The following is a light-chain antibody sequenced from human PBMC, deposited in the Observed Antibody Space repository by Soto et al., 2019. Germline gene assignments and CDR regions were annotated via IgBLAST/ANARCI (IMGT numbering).Light chain of an antibody. J-gene: IGKJ2*01. V-gene: IGKV3-20*01. CDR3: HQFGISQYT. CDR2: GAS. Sequence: DIVLTQSPGTLSLSPGERATLSCRSSQSVSSAYILWFQQKPGQAPRLLIYGASYRAAGIPDRFGGSGSGTDFTLTISRLEPEDFAVYYCHQFGISQYTFGQGTKLEIK. CDR1: QSVSSAY.